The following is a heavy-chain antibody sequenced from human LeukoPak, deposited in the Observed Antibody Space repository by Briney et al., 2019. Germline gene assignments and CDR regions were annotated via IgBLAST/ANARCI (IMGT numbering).Heavy chain of an antibody. CDR1: GFTFSSYA. J-gene: IGHJ4*02. V-gene: IGHV3-23*01. CDR3: AKDIGRGYCSSTSCYTVGATKD. D-gene: IGHD2-2*02. CDR2: ISGSGGST. Sequence: GGSLRLSCAASGFTFSSYAMCWVRQAPGKGLEWVSAISGSGGSTYYADSVKGRFTISRDNSKNTLYLQMNSLRAEDTAVYYCAKDIGRGYCSSTSCYTVGATKDWGQGTLVTVSS.